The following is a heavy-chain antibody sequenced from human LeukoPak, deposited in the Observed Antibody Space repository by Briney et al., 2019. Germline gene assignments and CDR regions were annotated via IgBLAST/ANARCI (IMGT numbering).Heavy chain of an antibody. Sequence: GGSLRLSCAASGFTFSDYWMNWVRQIPGKGLEWVAIINQDGSEKYFLDSVRGRFTISRDNAKNSLYLQMNSLRAEDTGLYYCARDPSRRYAYGYGDSWGQGTLVTVSS. J-gene: IGHJ4*02. CDR1: GFTFSDYW. CDR2: INQDGSEK. V-gene: IGHV3-7*01. D-gene: IGHD5-18*01. CDR3: ARDPSRRYAYGYGDS.